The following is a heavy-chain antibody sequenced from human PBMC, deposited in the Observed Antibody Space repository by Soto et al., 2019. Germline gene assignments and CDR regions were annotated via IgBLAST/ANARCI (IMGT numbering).Heavy chain of an antibody. CDR1: GDTFTDYY. J-gene: IGHJ4*02. CDR3: ARGGHVVVVTAALDY. Sequence: QVQLMQSGAEVKKSGASVKVSCKESGDTFTDYYIHWVRQAPGQGLEWMGTVNPSGGHTTYAQHFLGRVTMTRDTSTSTLYMELTSLTSDDTAIYYCARGGHVVVVTAALDYWGQGTLVTVAS. CDR2: VNPSGGHT. D-gene: IGHD2-21*02. V-gene: IGHV1-46*01.